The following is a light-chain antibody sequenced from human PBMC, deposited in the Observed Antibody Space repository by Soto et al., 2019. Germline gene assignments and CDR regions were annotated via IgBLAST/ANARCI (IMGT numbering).Light chain of an antibody. CDR3: QSYDNTLSASV. CDR2: GSS. CDR1: SSNIGAGHV. V-gene: IGLV1-40*01. Sequence: QSVLTQPPSVSGAPGQRVTISCTGSSSNIGAGHVVHWYQQFPGRAPNLLIYGSSNRPSGVPVRFSGSKSGTSASLAITGLQAEDEADYYCQSYDNTLSASVFGGGTKLTVL. J-gene: IGLJ2*01.